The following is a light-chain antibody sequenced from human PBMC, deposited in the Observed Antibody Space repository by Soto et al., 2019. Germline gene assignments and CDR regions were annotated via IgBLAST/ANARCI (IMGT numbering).Light chain of an antibody. V-gene: IGKV1-39*01. CDR1: EKMTRY. CDR3: QQRGDWPLYT. J-gene: IGKJ2*01. CDR2: AAS. Sequence: DIQLIQSPSSLSASVGDRVTITCRANEKMTRYLNWYQQKPGKAPKLLIYAASNLQSGVPSRFSGSGSGADFILTISSLEPEDFAVYYCQQRGDWPLYTFGQGTKLEIK.